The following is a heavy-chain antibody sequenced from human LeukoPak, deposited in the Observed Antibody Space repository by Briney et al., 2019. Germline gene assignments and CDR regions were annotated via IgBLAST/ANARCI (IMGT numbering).Heavy chain of an antibody. CDR2: ISGSGGST. V-gene: IGHV3-23*01. CDR3: AKGSYYGSGSYYTDFDY. J-gene: IGHJ4*02. Sequence: SGGSLRLSCAASGFTFSSYAMSWVRQAPGKGLEWVSAISGSGGSTYYADSVKGRFTISRDNSKNTLYLQMNSLRAEDTAVYYCAKGSYYGSGSYYTDFDYWGQGTLVTVSS. D-gene: IGHD3-10*01. CDR1: GFTFSSYA.